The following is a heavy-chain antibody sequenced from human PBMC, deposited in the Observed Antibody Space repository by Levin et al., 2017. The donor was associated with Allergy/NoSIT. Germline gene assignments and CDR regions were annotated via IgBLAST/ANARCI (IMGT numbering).Heavy chain of an antibody. CDR1: GFTFSSYA. V-gene: IGHV3-23*01. CDR3: AKDRFQGYSGYLGPLDY. CDR2: ISGSGGST. D-gene: IGHD5-12*01. J-gene: IGHJ4*02. Sequence: GESLKISCAASGFTFSSYAMSWVRQAPGKGLEWVSAISGSGGSTYYADSVKGRFTISRDNSKNTLYLQMNSLRAEDTAVYYCAKDRFQGYSGYLGPLDYWGQGTLVTVSS.